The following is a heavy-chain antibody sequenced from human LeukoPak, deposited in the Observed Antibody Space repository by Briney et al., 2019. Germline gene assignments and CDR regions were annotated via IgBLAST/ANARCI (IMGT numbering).Heavy chain of an antibody. J-gene: IGHJ4*02. Sequence: GGSLRLSCAASGFTFDDYWMNWVRQTPGKGLEWVAIIKQDGSEKFYVDSVKGRFIISRDNAKNSLTLQMNSVRDEDTGVYYCVLVLGTVTTTYYFHYWGQGTLVTVSS. CDR1: GFTFDDYW. CDR3: VLVLGTVTTTYYFHY. D-gene: IGHD4-11*01. CDR2: IKQDGSEK. V-gene: IGHV3-7*01.